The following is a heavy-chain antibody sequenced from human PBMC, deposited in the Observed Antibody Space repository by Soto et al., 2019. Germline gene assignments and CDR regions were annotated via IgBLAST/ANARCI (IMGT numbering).Heavy chain of an antibody. V-gene: IGHV3-30-3*01. CDR3: AKDGYLDTYYFDY. J-gene: IGHJ4*02. D-gene: IGHD3-9*01. CDR1: GFTFSSYA. CDR2: ISYDGISK. Sequence: TGGSLRLSCAASGFTFSSYAMHWVRQAPGKGLEWVAVISYDGISKHYADSVKGRFSISRDDSENTLYVQMNSLRAEDTAVYYCAKDGYLDTYYFDYWGQGTLVTVSS.